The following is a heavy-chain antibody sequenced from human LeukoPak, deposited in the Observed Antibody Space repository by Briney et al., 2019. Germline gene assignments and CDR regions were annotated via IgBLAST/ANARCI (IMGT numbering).Heavy chain of an antibody. D-gene: IGHD3-10*01. Sequence: SQTLSLTRTVSGASLRIAGEYCSWIRQHPGKGLEWIGYIYYNGNPYYNPSLKSRVTISVDTSKNQFSLKLSSVTAADTAVYYCARSITLIRGWFDPEVQGKGITVSS. J-gene: IGHJ5*02. CDR3: ARSITLIRGWFDP. CDR2: IYYNGNP. V-gene: IGHV4-31*02. CDR1: GASLRIAGEY.